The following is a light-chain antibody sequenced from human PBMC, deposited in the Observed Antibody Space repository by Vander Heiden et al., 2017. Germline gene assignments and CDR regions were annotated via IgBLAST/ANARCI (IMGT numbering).Light chain of an antibody. V-gene: IGKV1-12*01. CDR2: DAS. CDR1: QYISNW. J-gene: IGKJ1*01. CDR3: QQTNSFPRA. Sequence: DIQMTQPPSSVSASVGDRVTITCRASQYISNWLAWYQQRPGKAPKFLISDASDLQSGVPSRFSGSGSGTDFTLTISSLQPEDFATYYCQQTNSFPRAFGQGTKVEIK.